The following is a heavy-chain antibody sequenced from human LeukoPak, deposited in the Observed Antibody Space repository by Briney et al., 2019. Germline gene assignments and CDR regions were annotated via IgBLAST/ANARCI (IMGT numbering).Heavy chain of an antibody. Sequence: PSETLSLTCTVSGGSISSYYWSWIRQPPGKGLEWIGYIYYSGSTNYNPSLKSRVTISVDTSKNQFSLKLSSVTAADTAVYYCARPDMVRGVIGAFDIWGQGTMVTVSS. V-gene: IGHV4-59*01. CDR1: GGSISSYY. J-gene: IGHJ3*02. CDR2: IYYSGST. D-gene: IGHD3-10*01. CDR3: ARPDMVRGVIGAFDI.